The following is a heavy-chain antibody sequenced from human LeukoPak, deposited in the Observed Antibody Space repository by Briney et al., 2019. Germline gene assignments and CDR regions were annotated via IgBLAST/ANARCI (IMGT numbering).Heavy chain of an antibody. CDR1: GFTFSSYW. Sequence: GGSLRLSCAASGFTFSSYWMSWVRQAPGKGLEWVANIKQDGSEKYYVDSVKGRFTISRDNAKNSLYLQMHSLRAEDTAVYYCARDLYGGPFDYWGQGTLVTVSS. CDR2: IKQDGSEK. V-gene: IGHV3-7*01. CDR3: ARDLYGGPFDY. J-gene: IGHJ4*02. D-gene: IGHD4-23*01.